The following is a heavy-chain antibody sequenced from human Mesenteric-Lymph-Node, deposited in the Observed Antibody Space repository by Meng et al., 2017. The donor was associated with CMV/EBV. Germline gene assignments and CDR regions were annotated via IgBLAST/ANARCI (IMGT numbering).Heavy chain of an antibody. V-gene: IGHV4-61*01. CDR2: VYYSGST. CDR1: GGSLSSVHYY. CDR3: ARDVRSTRYFDY. Sequence: VSGGSLSSVHYYWPWLRQPPGTGPEWIGYVYYSGSTHYIPSLESRVTISVDTSKNQFSLKLTSVTAADTAVYYCARDVRSTRYFDYWGPGTLVTVSS. J-gene: IGHJ4*02. D-gene: IGHD2-2*01.